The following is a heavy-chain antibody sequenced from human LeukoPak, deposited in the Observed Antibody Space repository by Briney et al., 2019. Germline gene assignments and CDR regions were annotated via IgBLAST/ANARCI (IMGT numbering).Heavy chain of an antibody. CDR3: ARDITMREVYPQGVWFGEFGIFDY. Sequence: GGSLRLSCGASGFTLGDFDMGWVRQVPGQGPKWVSGINWKGGRIIYADSVKGRFTISRDNAKNSLYLQMNSMRAEDTAVYYCARDITMREVYPQGVWFGEFGIFDYWGQGTLVTVSS. CDR2: INWKGGRI. D-gene: IGHD3-10*01. J-gene: IGHJ4*02. V-gene: IGHV3-20*04. CDR1: GFTLGDFD.